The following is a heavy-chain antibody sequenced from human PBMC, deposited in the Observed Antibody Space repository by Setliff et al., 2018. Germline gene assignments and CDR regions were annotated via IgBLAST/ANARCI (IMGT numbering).Heavy chain of an antibody. Sequence: ESLKISCAASGFSFSSYAMSWVRQAPGKGLEWVSTIIGSGISTYYADSVQGRVTISRDNHKNTLHLQMNSLRVEDTAIYYCAKSPHDFWSGRVFFDYWGQGMLVTVS. J-gene: IGHJ4*01. CDR1: GFSFSSYA. V-gene: IGHV3-23*01. CDR2: IIGSGIST. D-gene: IGHD3-3*01. CDR3: AKSPHDFWSGRVFFDY.